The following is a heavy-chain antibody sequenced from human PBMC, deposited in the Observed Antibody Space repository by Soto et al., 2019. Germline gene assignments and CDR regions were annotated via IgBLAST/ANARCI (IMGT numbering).Heavy chain of an antibody. V-gene: IGHV1-69*13. CDR1: GGTFSSYA. CDR3: AIYSSIAARGPPI. Sequence: GASVKVSCKASGGTFSSYAISWVRQAPGQGLEWMGGTIPIFGTANYAQKFQGRVTITADESTSTAYMELSSLRSEDTAVYYCAIYSSIAARGPPIWGQGTLVTVSS. CDR2: TIPIFGTA. D-gene: IGHD6-6*01. J-gene: IGHJ4*02.